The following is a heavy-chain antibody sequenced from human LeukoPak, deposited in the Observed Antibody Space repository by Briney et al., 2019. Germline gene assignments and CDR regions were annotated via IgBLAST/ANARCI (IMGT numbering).Heavy chain of an antibody. J-gene: IGHJ5*02. CDR3: ARAELIVVVPAASTWFDP. CDR1: GGAFSGYY. Sequence: SETLSLTCAVYGGAFSGYYLSWIRQPPGKGLEWMGEINHSGSTNYNPSLKSRVTISVDTSKNQFSLKLSSVTAADTAVYYCARAELIVVVPAASTWFDPWGQGTLVTVSS. CDR2: INHSGST. V-gene: IGHV4-34*01. D-gene: IGHD2-2*01.